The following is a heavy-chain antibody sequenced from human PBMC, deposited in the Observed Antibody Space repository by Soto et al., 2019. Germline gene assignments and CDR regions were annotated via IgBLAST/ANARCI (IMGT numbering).Heavy chain of an antibody. D-gene: IGHD2-15*01. CDR1: GSSISSTNYY. CDR3: ARQYKYCSGGSCDEWGFDP. V-gene: IGHV4-39*01. CDR2: IYYSGST. J-gene: IGHJ5*02. Sequence: SETLSLTCTVSGSSISSTNYYWGWIRQPPGKGLEWIGSIYYSGSTYYNPSLNSRVTMSVDTSKNQFSLKLISVPAADTAVYYCARQYKYCSGGSCDEWGFDPWGQGTLVTVSS.